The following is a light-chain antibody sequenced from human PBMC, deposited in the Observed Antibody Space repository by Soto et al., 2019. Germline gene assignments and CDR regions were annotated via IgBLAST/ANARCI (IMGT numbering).Light chain of an antibody. V-gene: IGKV3-11*01. Sequence: EIVLTQSPATLSLSPGERATLSCRATQSVSSYLAWYQQKPGQAPRLLIYDASNSATGIPARFSGSGSGTDFTLTISSLEPEEFAVYYCQQRSNWPRTFGQGTKVEIK. CDR2: DAS. CDR1: QSVSSY. J-gene: IGKJ1*01. CDR3: QQRSNWPRT.